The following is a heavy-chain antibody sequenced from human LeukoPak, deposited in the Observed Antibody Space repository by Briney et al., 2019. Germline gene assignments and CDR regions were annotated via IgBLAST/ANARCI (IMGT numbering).Heavy chain of an antibody. CDR1: GFTFSSYA. V-gene: IGHV3-30*04. J-gene: IGHJ4*02. CDR3: AREEGIVVVPAAMDY. D-gene: IGHD2-2*01. Sequence: PGGSPRLSCAASGFTFSSYAMHWVRQAPGKGLEWVAVISYDGSNKYYADSVKGRFTISRDNSKNTLYLQMNSLRAEDTAVYYCAREEGIVVVPAAMDYWGQGTLVTVSS. CDR2: ISYDGSNK.